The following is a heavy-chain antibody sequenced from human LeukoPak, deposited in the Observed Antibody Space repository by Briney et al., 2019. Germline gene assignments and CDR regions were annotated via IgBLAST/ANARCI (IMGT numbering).Heavy chain of an antibody. CDR1: GSTFSDYY. CDR2: ISSSGSTI. Sequence: PGGSLRLSCAASGSTFSDYYMSWIRQAPGKGLEWVSYISSSGSTIHYADSVKGRFTISRDNAKNSLYLQMNSLRAEDTAVYYCARAGRITIFGVVIPDRYYFDYWGQGTLVTVSS. CDR3: ARAGRITIFGVVIPDRYYFDY. V-gene: IGHV3-11*04. D-gene: IGHD3-3*01. J-gene: IGHJ4*02.